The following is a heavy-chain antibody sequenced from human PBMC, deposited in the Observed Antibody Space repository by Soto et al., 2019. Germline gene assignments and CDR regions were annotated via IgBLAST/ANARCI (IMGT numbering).Heavy chain of an antibody. V-gene: IGHV1-24*01. J-gene: IGHJ6*02. CDR2: FDPEDSET. Sequence: ASVKVSCKVSGYTLTELSMHWVRQAPGKGLEWMGGFDPEDSETIYAQKYQGRVTMTEDTSTDTAYMELSSLRSEDTAVYYCATVAGAVVAAPYYGMDVWGQGTTVTVSS. D-gene: IGHD2-15*01. CDR1: GYTLTELS. CDR3: ATVAGAVVAAPYYGMDV.